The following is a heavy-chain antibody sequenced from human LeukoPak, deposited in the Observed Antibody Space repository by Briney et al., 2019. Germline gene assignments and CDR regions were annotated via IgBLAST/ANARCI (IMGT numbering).Heavy chain of an antibody. D-gene: IGHD3-10*01. CDR2: ISYDGSNK. CDR3: AKVVKYYGSGSYDY. Sequence: GGSLRLSCAASGFTFSSYGMHWVRQAPGKGLEWVAVISYDGSNKYYADSVKGRFTISRDNSKNTLYLQMNSLRAEDTAVYYCAKVVKYYGSGSYDYWGQETLVTVSS. V-gene: IGHV3-30*18. CDR1: GFTFSSYG. J-gene: IGHJ4*02.